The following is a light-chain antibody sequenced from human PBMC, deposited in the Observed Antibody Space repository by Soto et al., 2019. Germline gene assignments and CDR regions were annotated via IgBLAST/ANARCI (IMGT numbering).Light chain of an antibody. J-gene: IGKJ1*01. Sequence: AIQMTQSPSSVSASPGDRVTVTCRASQGINTFLAWYKQRPGKAPEFLMHAASTLYSGVPSRFIGSGSGTNFTLTITGLQSDDFATYYCQQYYSYPRTFGQGTKVEI. CDR2: AAS. CDR3: QQYYSYPRT. V-gene: IGKV1-8*01. CDR1: QGINTF.